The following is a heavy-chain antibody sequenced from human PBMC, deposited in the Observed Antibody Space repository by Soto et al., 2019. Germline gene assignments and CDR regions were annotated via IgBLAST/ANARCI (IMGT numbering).Heavy chain of an antibody. V-gene: IGHV3-33*01. CDR1: GFTFSSYG. J-gene: IGHJ4*02. Sequence: PGGSLRLSCAAPGFTFSSYGMHWVRQAPGKGLEWVAVIWYDGSNKYYADSVKGRFTNSRDNSKNTLYLQMNSLRAEDTAVYYCARDPFIAAAGYYFDYWGQGTLVTVSS. CDR2: IWYDGSNK. D-gene: IGHD6-13*01. CDR3: ARDPFIAAAGYYFDY.